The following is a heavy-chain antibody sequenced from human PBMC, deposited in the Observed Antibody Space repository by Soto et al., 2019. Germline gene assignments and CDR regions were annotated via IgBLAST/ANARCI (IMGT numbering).Heavy chain of an antibody. CDR2: ISGSGDST. D-gene: IGHD2-15*01. J-gene: IGHJ4*02. CDR3: AKETLGYCSSGSCRIDY. V-gene: IGHV3-23*01. Sequence: PGGSLRLSCAASGFTFSSYAMSWVRQAPGKGLEWVSTISGSGDSTYYAESVRGRFTISRDNSKKKLYLKIKNQRAVDTAVYYFAKETLGYCSSGSCRIDYWGQGTLVTVSS. CDR1: GFTFSSYA.